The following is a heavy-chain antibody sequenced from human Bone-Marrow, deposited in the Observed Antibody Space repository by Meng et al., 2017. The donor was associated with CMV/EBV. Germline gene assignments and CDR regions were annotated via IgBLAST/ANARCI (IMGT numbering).Heavy chain of an antibody. Sequence: GESLKISCAASGFTFSSYAMSWVRQAPGKGLEWVGFIRSKAYGGTTEYAASVKGRFTISRDDSKSIAYLQMNSLKTEDTAVYYCTRGPVTLVGANGWFDPWGQGTLVTVSS. CDR1: GFTFSSYA. CDR3: TRGPVTLVGANGWFDP. J-gene: IGHJ5*02. V-gene: IGHV3-49*04. D-gene: IGHD1-26*01. CDR2: IRSKAYGGTT.